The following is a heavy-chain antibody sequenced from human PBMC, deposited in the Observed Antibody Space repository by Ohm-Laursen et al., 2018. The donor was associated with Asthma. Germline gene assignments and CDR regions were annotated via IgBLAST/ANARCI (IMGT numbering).Heavy chain of an antibody. CDR1: GFTFSSYA. V-gene: IGHV3-30-3*01. CDR3: ARDTGIDY. Sequence: SLRPSCSASGFTFSSYAMHWVRQAPGKGLEWVAVISYDGSNKYYADSVKGRFTISRDNAKNSLYLQMNSLRAEDTAVYYCARDTGIDYWGQGTLVTVSS. D-gene: IGHD4-17*01. J-gene: IGHJ4*02. CDR2: ISYDGSNK.